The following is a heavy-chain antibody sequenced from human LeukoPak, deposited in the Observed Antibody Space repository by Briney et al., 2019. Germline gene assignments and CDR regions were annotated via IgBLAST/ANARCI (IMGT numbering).Heavy chain of an antibody. CDR2: IKQDGSEK. D-gene: IGHD3-10*01. CDR3: ARGWFGEFRGDYFDY. V-gene: IGHV3-7*01. CDR1: GFTFSSYW. J-gene: IGHJ4*02. Sequence: GSLRLSCAASGFTFSSYWMSWVRQAPGKGLEWVANIKQDGSEKYYVDSVKGRFTISRDNAKNSLYLQMNSLRAEDTAVYYCARGWFGEFRGDYFDYWGQGTLVTVSS.